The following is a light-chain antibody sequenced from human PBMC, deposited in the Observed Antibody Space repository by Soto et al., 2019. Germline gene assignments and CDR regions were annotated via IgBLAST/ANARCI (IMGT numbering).Light chain of an antibody. Sequence: IVLTQSPGTLSLSPGERATLSCRASQSVSSNYLAWYQQKPGQAPRLLIYGASSRATGIPDRFSGSGSGTEFTLTISRLEPEDFAGYYCLHYDNSPLYTFGQGTKVDIK. V-gene: IGKV3-20*01. CDR3: LHYDNSPLYT. CDR2: GAS. CDR1: QSVSSNY. J-gene: IGKJ2*01.